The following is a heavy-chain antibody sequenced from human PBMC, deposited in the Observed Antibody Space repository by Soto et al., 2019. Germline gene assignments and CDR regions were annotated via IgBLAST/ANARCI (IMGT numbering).Heavy chain of an antibody. D-gene: IGHD3-9*01. CDR2: ISAYNGNI. CDR1: GYDFTNYG. CDR3: GRGHDMLTGWKFTL. V-gene: IGHV1-18*01. J-gene: IGHJ4*02. Sequence: QVRLVQSGAEVKKPGASVKVSCKTYGYDFTNYGINWVRQAPGQGLEWMGWISAYNGNIVYAQNFRGRATLTTDTSTGTAYMELRSLRSDDTAVYYCGRGHDMLTGWKFTLWGQGTLVTVSS.